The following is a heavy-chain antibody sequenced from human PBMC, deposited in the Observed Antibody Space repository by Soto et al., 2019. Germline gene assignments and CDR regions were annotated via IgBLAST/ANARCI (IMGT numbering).Heavy chain of an antibody. D-gene: IGHD6-19*01. J-gene: IGHJ4*02. CDR3: ARDQRDSSGWGVGYYFDY. CDR2: IYHSGST. CDR1: SGSISSSNW. Sequence: QVQLQESGPGLVKPSGTLSLTCAVSSGSISSSNWWRWVRQPPGKGLEWIGEIYHSGSTNYNPSLKSRVTISVDKSKNQFSLKLSSVTAADTAVYYCARDQRDSSGWGVGYYFDYWGQGTLVTVSS. V-gene: IGHV4-4*02.